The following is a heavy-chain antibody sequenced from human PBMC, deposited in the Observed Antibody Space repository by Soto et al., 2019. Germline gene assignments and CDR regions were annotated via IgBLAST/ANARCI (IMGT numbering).Heavy chain of an antibody. CDR3: ARGAPGRTQEQSYHYYYGMDV. V-gene: IGHV1-18*01. J-gene: IGHJ6*02. D-gene: IGHD1-26*01. CDR1: GYTFVSYG. Sequence: QVQLVQSGAEVKKPGASVKVSCKASGYTFVSYGITWVRQAPGQGLEWMGWISGHNGDTSYAQKFQGRVTMTTDTATSIAYMEVRSLRSDDTAVYYCARGAPGRTQEQSYHYYYGMDVWGQGTTVTVSS. CDR2: ISGHNGDT.